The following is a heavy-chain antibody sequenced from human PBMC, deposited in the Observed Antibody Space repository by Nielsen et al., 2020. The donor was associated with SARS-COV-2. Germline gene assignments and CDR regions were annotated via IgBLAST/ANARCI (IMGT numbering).Heavy chain of an antibody. Sequence: SVNVSCKASGGSFSSYVITWVRQAPGQGPEWMGGIIPISGTVKYAQKFQGRVTLTADESTSTAYMEVRSLTSEDTAVYYCVRLFTGSYYAFSYNYGMDVWGQGTTVTISS. CDR2: IIPISGTV. CDR1: GGSFSSYV. J-gene: IGHJ6*02. D-gene: IGHD1-26*01. V-gene: IGHV1-69*13. CDR3: VRLFTGSYYAFSYNYGMDV.